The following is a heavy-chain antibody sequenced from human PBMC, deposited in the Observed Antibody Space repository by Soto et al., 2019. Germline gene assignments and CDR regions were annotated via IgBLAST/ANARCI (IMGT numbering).Heavy chain of an antibody. D-gene: IGHD3-10*01. CDR3: ARSNYYGSDYLYFDL. J-gene: IGHJ2*01. CDR1: GFTFSSYG. V-gene: IGHV3-33*01. CDR2: IWFDGSHK. Sequence: QVQLVESGGGVVQPGRSLRLSCAASGFTFSSYGMHWVRQAPGKGLEWVAVIWFDGSHKYYADSVKGRFTISRDNSKNTLYMQMNSLRAEDTAVYYCARSNYYGSDYLYFDLWGRGTLVTVSS.